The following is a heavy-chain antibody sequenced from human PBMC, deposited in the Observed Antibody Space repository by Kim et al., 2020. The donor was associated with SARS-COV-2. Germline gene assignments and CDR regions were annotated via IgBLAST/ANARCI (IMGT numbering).Heavy chain of an antibody. J-gene: IGHJ5*02. Sequence: WGSLRLSCAASGFTFSSYSMNWVRQAPGKGLEWVSYISSSSSTIYYADSVKGRFTISRDNAKNSLYLQMNSLRDEDTAVYYCARADVRGARQTHPQDATWGQGTLVTVSS. V-gene: IGHV3-48*02. CDR3: ARADVRGARQTHPQDAT. CDR1: GFTFSSYS. CDR2: ISSSSSTI. D-gene: IGHD3-10*02.